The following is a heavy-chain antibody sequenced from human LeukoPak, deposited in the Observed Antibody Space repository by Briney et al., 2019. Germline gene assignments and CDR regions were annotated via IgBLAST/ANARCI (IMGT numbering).Heavy chain of an antibody. D-gene: IGHD6-13*01. CDR2: IKQDGSEK. Sequence: PGGSLRLSCAASGFTFSSYWMSWVRQAPGKGLEWVANIKQDGSEKYYVDSVKGRFTISRDNAKNSLYLQMNSLRAEDTAVYYCARDRYYSSSWYHYYYMDVWGKGTTVTVSS. J-gene: IGHJ6*03. CDR1: GFTFSSYW. V-gene: IGHV3-7*01. CDR3: ARDRYYSSSWYHYYYMDV.